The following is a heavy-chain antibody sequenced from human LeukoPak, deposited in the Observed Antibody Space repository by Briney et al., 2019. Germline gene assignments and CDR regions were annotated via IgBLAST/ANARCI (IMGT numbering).Heavy chain of an antibody. V-gene: IGHV3-23*01. CDR1: GFTFSSYA. Sequence: GGSLRLSCAASGFTFSSYAMSWVRQAPGKGLEWVSTFSDSGGNTYYADSVKGRFTISRDNSKNTLFLQMNSVRAEDTAVYYCAKDIWRHYYFDYWGQGTLVTVSS. D-gene: IGHD5-24*01. CDR3: AKDIWRHYYFDY. CDR2: FSDSGGNT. J-gene: IGHJ4*02.